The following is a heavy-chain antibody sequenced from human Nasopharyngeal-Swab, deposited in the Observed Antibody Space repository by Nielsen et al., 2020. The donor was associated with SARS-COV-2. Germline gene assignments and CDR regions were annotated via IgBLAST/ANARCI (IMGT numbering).Heavy chain of an antibody. CDR1: GYTFIDYY. V-gene: IGHV1-2*02. J-gene: IGHJ6*02. CDR3: ARGGYSYGSSYGMDV. Sequence: ASVKVSCKASGYTFIDYYIYWVRQAPGQGLEWMGWINPNSGGTNYAQKFQGRVTMTRDTSISTAYMELSSLRSEDTAVYYCARGGYSYGSSYGMDVWGQGTTVTVSS. D-gene: IGHD5-18*01. CDR2: INPNSGGT.